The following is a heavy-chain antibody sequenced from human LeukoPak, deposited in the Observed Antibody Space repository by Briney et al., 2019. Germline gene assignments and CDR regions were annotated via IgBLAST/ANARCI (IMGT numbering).Heavy chain of an antibody. D-gene: IGHD3-10*01. CDR2: INHSGST. V-gene: IGHV4-34*01. J-gene: IGHJ6*02. Sequence: PSETLSLTCAVYGGSFSGYYWSWIRQPPGKGLEWIGEINHSGSTNYNPSLKSRVTISVDTSKSQFSLKLSSVTAADTAVYYCGGSGSYYDYYYYYGMDVWGQGTTVTVSS. CDR3: GGSGSYYDYYYYYGMDV. CDR1: GGSFSGYY.